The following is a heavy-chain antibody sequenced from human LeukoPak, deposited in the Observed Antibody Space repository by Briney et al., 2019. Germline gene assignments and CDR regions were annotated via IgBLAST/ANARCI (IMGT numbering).Heavy chain of an antibody. V-gene: IGHV3-30*02. CDR1: GFIFSSYG. CDR2: IRYDGSNK. CDR3: AKDTLSSSCDY. Sequence: GGSLRLSCAASGFIFSSYGMHWVRQAPGKGLEWVALIRYDGSNKYYADSVKGRFTISRDNSKNTLYLQMNSLRAEDTAVYYCAKDTLSSSCDYWGQGTLVTVSS. J-gene: IGHJ4*02. D-gene: IGHD6-6*01.